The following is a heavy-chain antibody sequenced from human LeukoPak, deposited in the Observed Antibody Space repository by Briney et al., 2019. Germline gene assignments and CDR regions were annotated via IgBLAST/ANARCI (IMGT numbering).Heavy chain of an antibody. CDR2: IIPIFGTA. J-gene: IGHJ6*02. Sequence: GASVKVSCKASGYTFTSYYMHWVRQAPGQGLEWMGGIIPIFGTANYAQKFQGRVTITADESTSTAYMELSSLRSEDTAVYYCARGRGLYYYGMDVWGQGTTVTVSS. CDR1: GYTFTSYY. CDR3: ARGRGLYYYGMDV. V-gene: IGHV1-69*13.